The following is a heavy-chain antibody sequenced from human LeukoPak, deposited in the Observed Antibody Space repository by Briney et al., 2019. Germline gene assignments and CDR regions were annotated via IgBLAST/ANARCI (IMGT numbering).Heavy chain of an antibody. CDR2: IKSKTDGGTT. CDR3: TTGVRGVYYYYMDV. V-gene: IGHV3-15*01. CDR1: GFTFSNAW. D-gene: IGHD3-10*01. Sequence: GGSLRLSCAASGFTFSNAWMSWVRQAPGKGLEWVGRIKSKTDGGTTDYAAPVKGRFTISRDDSKNTLYLQMNSLKTEDTAVYYCTTGVRGVYYYYMDVWGKGTTVTISS. J-gene: IGHJ6*03.